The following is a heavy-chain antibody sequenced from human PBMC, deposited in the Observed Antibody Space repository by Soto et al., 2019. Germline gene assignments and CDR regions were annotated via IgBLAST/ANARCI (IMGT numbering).Heavy chain of an antibody. CDR3: ASRDPGTSVDY. V-gene: IGHV4-4*02. CDR2: IYRTGST. CDR1: GGSFTSNNW. J-gene: IGHJ4*02. Sequence: LSLTCAVSGGSFTSNNWWTWVRQPPGQGLEWIGEIYRTGSTNYNPSLKSRVTISLDKSENQFSLKVTSLTAADTAVYYCASRDPGTSVDYWGQRTLVTVPS. D-gene: IGHD1-7*01.